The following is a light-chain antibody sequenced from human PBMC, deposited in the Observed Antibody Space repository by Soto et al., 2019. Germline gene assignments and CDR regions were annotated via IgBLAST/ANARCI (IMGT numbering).Light chain of an antibody. CDR3: QKYNSALIT. Sequence: DIQMTQSPSSLSASVGDRVTITCRASQGISNYLAWYQQKPGKVPKLLIYATSTLQSGVPSRFSGSGSGTDFTLTISSLQPEDVATYYCQKYNSALITFGQGTRLEIK. CDR2: ATS. V-gene: IGKV1-27*01. J-gene: IGKJ5*01. CDR1: QGISNY.